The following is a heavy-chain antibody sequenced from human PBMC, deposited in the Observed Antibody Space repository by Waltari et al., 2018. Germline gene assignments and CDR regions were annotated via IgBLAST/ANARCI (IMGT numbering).Heavy chain of an antibody. CDR1: GYSISSGYY. CDR2: IYHSGST. Sequence: QVQLQESGPGLVKPSETLSLTCAVSGYSISSGYYWGWFRRPPGKGLEWIGSIYHSGSTYYNPSLKSRVTISVDTSKNQFSLKLSSVTAADTAVYYCAKWDYDFWSGYYRYWGQGTLVTVSS. D-gene: IGHD3-3*01. V-gene: IGHV4-38-2*01. CDR3: AKWDYDFWSGYYRY. J-gene: IGHJ4*02.